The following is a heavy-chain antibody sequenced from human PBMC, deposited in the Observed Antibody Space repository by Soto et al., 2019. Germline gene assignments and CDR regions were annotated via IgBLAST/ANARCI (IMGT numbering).Heavy chain of an antibody. CDR3: ARDFDAANAFDI. CDR1: GGSISGYY. CDR2: ISYSGSS. J-gene: IGHJ3*02. Sequence: SETLSLTCTVSGGSISGYYWSWIRKPPGQGLEWIGYISYSGSSNYNPSPKSRVSISVDTSKSQFSLRLTSVTAADTAVYYCARDFDAANAFDIWGQGTMVTVSS. V-gene: IGHV4-59*01. D-gene: IGHD3-9*01.